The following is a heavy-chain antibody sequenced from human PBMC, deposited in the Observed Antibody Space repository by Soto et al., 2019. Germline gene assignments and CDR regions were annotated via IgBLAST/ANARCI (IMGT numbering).Heavy chain of an antibody. CDR2: INHDGSER. Sequence: PGGSLRLACAASGFTLSHFWMSWVRQAPGKGLEWVANINHDGSERYYVDSVKGRFTISKDNAKNSLYLQMDSLRAEDTAVYYCPKDMGVWGQGTTVTVSS. V-gene: IGHV3-7*04. CDR1: GFTLSHFW. CDR3: PKDMGV. J-gene: IGHJ6*02.